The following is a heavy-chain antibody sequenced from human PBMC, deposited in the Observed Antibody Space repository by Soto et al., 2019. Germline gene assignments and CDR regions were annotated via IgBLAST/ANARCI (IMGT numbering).Heavy chain of an antibody. CDR3: ARGQYYFDY. CDR2: IYYSGST. CDR1: GGSNSIYY. J-gene: IGHJ4*02. Sequence: PSETLSLTCTVSGGSNSIYYWSWIRQPPGKGLEWIGYIYYSGSTNYNPSLKSRVTISVDTSKNQFSLKLSSVTAADTAVYSCARGQYYFDYWGQGTLVTVSS. V-gene: IGHV4-59*01.